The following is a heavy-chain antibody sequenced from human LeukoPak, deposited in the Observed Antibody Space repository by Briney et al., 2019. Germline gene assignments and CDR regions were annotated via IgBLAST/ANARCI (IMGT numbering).Heavy chain of an antibody. CDR2: IWYDGSNK. CDR3: AKLEVVGATTGLDY. V-gene: IGHV3-30*02. J-gene: IGHJ4*02. CDR1: GFTFSSYG. Sequence: GGSLRLSCAASGFTFSSYGMHWVRQAPGKGLEWVAFIWYDGSNKYYADSVKGRFTISRDNSKNTLYLQMNSLRAEDTAVYYCAKLEVVGATTGLDYWGQGTLVTVSS. D-gene: IGHD1-26*01.